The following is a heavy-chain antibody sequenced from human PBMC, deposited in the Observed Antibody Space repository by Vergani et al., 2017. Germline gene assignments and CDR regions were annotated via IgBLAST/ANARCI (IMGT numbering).Heavy chain of an antibody. Sequence: QLQLHKSGPGLVKPSETLSLTCTLSGGSISSSSHFWGWLRQTPGKGLGWIGSIYSSGSTYYNPSLKSRVSISVDKSTNQCSLKLNSVTAADSGLYYCAREGEGAFNLGHWGQGTLVTISS. CDR1: GGSISSSSHF. J-gene: IGHJ4*02. CDR2: IYSSGST. D-gene: IGHD2-21*01. V-gene: IGHV4-39*07. CDR3: AREGEGAFNLGH.